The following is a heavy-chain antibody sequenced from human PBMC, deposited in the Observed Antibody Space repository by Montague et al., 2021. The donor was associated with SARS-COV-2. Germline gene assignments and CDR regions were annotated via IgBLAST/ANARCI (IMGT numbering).Heavy chain of an antibody. D-gene: IGHD6-19*01. CDR3: AREEVAGDYHYYYGMDV. Sequence: SLRLSCAASGFTFSSYAMHWVRQAPGKGLEWVAVISYDGSNKYYADSVKGRFTISRDNSKNTLYLQMNSLRAEDTAVYYCAREEVAGDYHYYYGMDVWGQGTTVTVSS. J-gene: IGHJ6*02. CDR1: GFTFSSYA. V-gene: IGHV3-30-3*01. CDR2: ISYDGSNK.